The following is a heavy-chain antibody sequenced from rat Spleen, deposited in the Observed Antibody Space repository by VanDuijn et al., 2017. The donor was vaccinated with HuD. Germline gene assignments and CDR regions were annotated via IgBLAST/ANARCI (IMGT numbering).Heavy chain of an antibody. D-gene: IGHD2-7*01. CDR2: ISPTGGST. CDR1: GFTFSDYN. V-gene: IGHV5-7*01. J-gene: IGHJ3*01. CDR3: AAHGPRISRFAY. Sequence: EVQLVESGGGLVQPGRSLKLSCAASGFTFSDYNMAWVRQAPKKGLEWVASISPTGGSTYYRDSVKGRFTISRDNTKSTLSLQMDSLRSEDTATYYCAAHGPRISRFAYWGQGTLVTVSS.